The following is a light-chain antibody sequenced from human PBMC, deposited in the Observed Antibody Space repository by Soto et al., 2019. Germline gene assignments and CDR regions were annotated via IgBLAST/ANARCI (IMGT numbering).Light chain of an antibody. V-gene: IGKV3-20*01. CDR3: KQYGSSRT. CDR1: QSVSSY. Sequence: EIVLTQSPGTLSLSPVERATLSCRASQSVSSYLAWYQQKPGQAPRLLIYGASSRATGIPDRFSGSGSGKDFTLTISRLEPEDFAVYYCKQYGSSRTFGQGTKVDIK. J-gene: IGKJ1*01. CDR2: GAS.